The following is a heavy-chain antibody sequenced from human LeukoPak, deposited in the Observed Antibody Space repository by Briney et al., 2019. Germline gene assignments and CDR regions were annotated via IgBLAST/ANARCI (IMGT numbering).Heavy chain of an antibody. Sequence: PGGSLRLSCAASGFTFSSYGMHWVRQAPGKGLEWVAVIWYDGSNKYYADSVKGRFTISRDNSKNTLYLQMNSLRAEDTAVYYCARAGTIAAAGQKAALWGMDVWGKGTTVTVSS. CDR2: IWYDGSNK. CDR3: ARAGTIAAAGQKAALWGMDV. D-gene: IGHD6-13*01. V-gene: IGHV3-33*01. CDR1: GFTFSSYG. J-gene: IGHJ6*04.